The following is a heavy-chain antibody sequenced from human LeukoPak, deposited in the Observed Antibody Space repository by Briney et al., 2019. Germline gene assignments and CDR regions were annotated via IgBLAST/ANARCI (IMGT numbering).Heavy chain of an antibody. J-gene: IGHJ4*02. V-gene: IGHV4-38-2*02. D-gene: IGHD6-19*01. Sequence: SETLSLTCTVSGYFISSGYYWGWIRRPPGKGLQWIGSIHHSGSTYYNPSLKSRVTISVDTSKNQFSLKLSSVTAADTAVYYCARTSSSGLVGGYYFDYWGQGTLVTVSS. CDR2: IHHSGST. CDR1: GYFISSGYY. CDR3: ARTSSSGLVGGYYFDY.